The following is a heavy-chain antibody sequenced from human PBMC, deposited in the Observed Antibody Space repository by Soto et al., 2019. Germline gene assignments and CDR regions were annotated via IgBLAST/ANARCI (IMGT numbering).Heavy chain of an antibody. CDR1: GGTFNTYA. Sequence: QVQLVQSETEVKKPGSAVRVSCKASGGTFNTYAMNWVRQAPGQGLEWMGGILPMFDRPRYAQKLQGRVTITVDEPTTTAYMELSSLRSDVTAVYYCTRGIGSGGVIGGCDYWGQGTLVTVSS. J-gene: IGHJ4*02. CDR3: TRGIGSGGVIGGCDY. CDR2: ILPMFDRP. V-gene: IGHV1-69*01. D-gene: IGHD3-16*02.